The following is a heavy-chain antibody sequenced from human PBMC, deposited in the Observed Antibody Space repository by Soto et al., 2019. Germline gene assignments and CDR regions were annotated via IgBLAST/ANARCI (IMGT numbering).Heavy chain of an antibody. D-gene: IGHD6-13*01. CDR2: IVPIVGSP. V-gene: IGHV1-69*12. J-gene: IGHJ6*02. Sequence: HVQLVQSGPEMKKPGSSVKVSCKASGGTFNSNAISWVRQAPGQGLEWLGGIVPIVGSPQYAQKFQGRVTITADDFTSRAYMELKSLTSDDTAMYYCARSGTGIAAASHYYGMDVWGQGTTVTVSS. CDR3: ARSGTGIAAASHYYGMDV. CDR1: GGTFNSNA.